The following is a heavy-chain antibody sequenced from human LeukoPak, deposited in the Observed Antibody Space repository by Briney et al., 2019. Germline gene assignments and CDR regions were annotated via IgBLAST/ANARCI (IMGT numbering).Heavy chain of an antibody. D-gene: IGHD5-24*01. V-gene: IGHV4-34*01. CDR2: INHSGST. CDR3: ARRWSYLAVMAFDI. Sequence: KPSETLSLTCAVYGGSFSGYYWSWIRQPPGKGLEWIGEINHSGSTNYNPSLKSRVTISVDTSKNQFSLKLSSVTAADTAVYYCARRWSYLAVMAFDIWGQGTMVTVSS. CDR1: GGSFSGYY. J-gene: IGHJ3*02.